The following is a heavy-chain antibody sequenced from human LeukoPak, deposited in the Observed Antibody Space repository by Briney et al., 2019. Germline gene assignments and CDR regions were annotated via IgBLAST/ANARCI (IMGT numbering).Heavy chain of an antibody. CDR2: IYFSGST. D-gene: IGHD4-23*01. CDR1: GGSISTSNYY. Sequence: PSETLSLTCTVSGGSISTSNYYWAWIRQPPGMGLEWIGSIYFSGSTYYNPSLKSRVSMSVDTSKKQFSLKVTSVTAADTGVYYCASDYGANSGYWGQGTLVTVSS. J-gene: IGHJ4*02. V-gene: IGHV4-39*01. CDR3: ASDYGANSGY.